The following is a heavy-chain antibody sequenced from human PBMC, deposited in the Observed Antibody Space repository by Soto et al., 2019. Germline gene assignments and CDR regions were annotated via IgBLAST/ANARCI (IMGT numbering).Heavy chain of an antibody. CDR3: ARGYCSSTICYIWDNWFDP. V-gene: IGHV4-30-2*01. J-gene: IGHJ5*02. D-gene: IGHD2-2*02. Sequence: SETLSLTCAVSGGSISSGGYSWSWIRQPPGKGLEWIGCIYHSGSTYYNPSLKSRVTISVDRSKNQFSLKLSSVTAADTAVYYCARGYCSSTICYIWDNWFDPWGQGTLVTVSS. CDR1: GGSISSGGYS. CDR2: IYHSGST.